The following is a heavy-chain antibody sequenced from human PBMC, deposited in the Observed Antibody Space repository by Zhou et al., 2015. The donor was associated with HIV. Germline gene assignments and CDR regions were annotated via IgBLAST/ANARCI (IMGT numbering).Heavy chain of an antibody. J-gene: IGHJ2*01. CDR1: GGTFSSYA. CDR2: IIPIFGTA. V-gene: IGHV1-69*01. D-gene: IGHD1-26*01. Sequence: QVQLVQSGAEVKKPGSSVKVSCKASGGTFSSYAISWVRQAPGQGLEWMGGIIPIFGTANYAQKFQGRVTITADESTSTAYMELSSLRSEDTAVYYCARDPIVGARAYQFGGYFDLWGRGTLVTVSS. CDR3: ARDPIVGARAYQFGGYFDL.